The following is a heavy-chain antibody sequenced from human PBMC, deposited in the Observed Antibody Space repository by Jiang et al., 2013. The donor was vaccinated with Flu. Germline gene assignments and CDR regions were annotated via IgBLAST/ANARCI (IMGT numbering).Heavy chain of an antibody. CDR3: ARQGGYYGSGRIDY. J-gene: IGHJ4*02. Sequence: LLKPSETLSLTCTVSGGSISSYYWSWIRQPPGKGLEWIGYIYYSGSTNYNPSLKSRVTISVDTSKNQFSLKLSSVTAADTAVYYCARQGGYYGSGRIDYWGQGTLVTVSS. V-gene: IGHV4-59*08. CDR2: IYYSGST. D-gene: IGHD3-10*01. CDR1: GGSISSYY.